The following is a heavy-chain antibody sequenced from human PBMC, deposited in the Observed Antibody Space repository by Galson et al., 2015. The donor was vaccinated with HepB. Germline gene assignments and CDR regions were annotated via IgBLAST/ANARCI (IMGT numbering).Heavy chain of an antibody. CDR1: GFTFSGSG. D-gene: IGHD2-21*01. CDR2: IWYDGSDE. CDR3: ARDFGCGGGHWTTRGGSAWYFCGLDV. J-gene: IGHJ6*02. V-gene: IGHV3-33*08. Sequence: SLRLSCAASGFTFSGSGMHWVRQAPGRGLEWVAVIWYDGSDEYYGDSVKGRFTIFRDNSKNMLYLQMNSLTAEDTAIYYCARDFGCGGGHWTTRGGSAWYFCGLDVWGQGTTVTVSS.